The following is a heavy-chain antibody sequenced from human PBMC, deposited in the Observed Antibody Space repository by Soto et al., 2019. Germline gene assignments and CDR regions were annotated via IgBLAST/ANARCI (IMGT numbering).Heavy chain of an antibody. CDR1: GFTVNNNY. Sequence: GGSLRLSCAASGFTVNNNYISWVRQAPGKGLEWVSVIYSGGSTHYADSVKGRFTISRDNTENTVYLQMNSLRAEDTAVYYCARVPSFMVRGVISAGAQWGYWGQGTLVTVSS. D-gene: IGHD3-10*01. CDR3: ARVPSFMVRGVISAGAQWGY. V-gene: IGHV3-66*01. J-gene: IGHJ4*02. CDR2: IYSGGST.